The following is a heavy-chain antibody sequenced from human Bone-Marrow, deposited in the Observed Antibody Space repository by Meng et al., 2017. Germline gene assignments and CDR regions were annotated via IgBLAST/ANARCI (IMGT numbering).Heavy chain of an antibody. D-gene: IGHD6-19*01. CDR3: ARDCSSSVIAVAGISFAFDI. CDR2: IEQDGSEK. V-gene: IGHV3-7*01. J-gene: IGHJ3*02. CDR1: GFTFSSYW. Sequence: GESLKISCAASGFTFSSYWMSWVRQAPGKGLEWVANIEQDGSEKYYVDSVKGRFTISGDNAKNSLYLQMNSLRAEDTAVYYCARDCSSSVIAVAGISFAFDIWGQGTMVTVSS.